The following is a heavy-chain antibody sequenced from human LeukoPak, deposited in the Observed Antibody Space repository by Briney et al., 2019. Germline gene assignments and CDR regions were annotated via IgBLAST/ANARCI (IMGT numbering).Heavy chain of an antibody. CDR3: ARKVDYSSSSHAFDI. J-gene: IGHJ3*02. CDR2: INSDGSST. Sequence: PGGSLRLSCAASGFTFSSYWMHWVRHAPGKGLVWVSDINSDGSSTSYADSVKGRFTISRDNAKNTLYLQMNSLRAEDTAVYYCARKVDYSSSSHAFDIWGQGTMVTVSS. D-gene: IGHD6-6*01. V-gene: IGHV3-74*01. CDR1: GFTFSSYW.